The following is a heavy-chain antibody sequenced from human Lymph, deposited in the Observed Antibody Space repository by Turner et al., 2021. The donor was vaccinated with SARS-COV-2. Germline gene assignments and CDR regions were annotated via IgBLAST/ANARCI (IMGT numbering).Heavy chain of an antibody. CDR3: ARDLGPLAFDI. Sequence: EVQLVETGGGLIQPGGSLRLSCAASGFTFSSNYMSWVRQAPGKGLELVSVIYIDGTTYNEGSVKGRFTISRNNSKNTLYLQMNSLRAEDTAVYYCARDLGPLAFDIWGQGTMVTVSS. J-gene: IGHJ3*02. V-gene: IGHV3-53*02. CDR1: GFTFSSNY. CDR2: IYIDGTT.